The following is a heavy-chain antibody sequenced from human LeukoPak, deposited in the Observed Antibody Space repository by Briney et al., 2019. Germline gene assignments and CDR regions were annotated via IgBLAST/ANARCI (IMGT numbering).Heavy chain of an antibody. D-gene: IGHD1-26*01. CDR1: GFTFNNYA. CDR2: ISFDGGNK. J-gene: IGHJ4*02. Sequence: PGWTLRLSCAASGFTFNNYAIHWVRQAPGKGLEWVAIISFDGGNKYYADSVKGRFTISRDNSRNPLYLQMNSLRAEDTAVYYCARDGIVGSPLFKFDYWGQGTLVTVSS. CDR3: ARDGIVGSPLFKFDY. V-gene: IGHV3-30-3*01.